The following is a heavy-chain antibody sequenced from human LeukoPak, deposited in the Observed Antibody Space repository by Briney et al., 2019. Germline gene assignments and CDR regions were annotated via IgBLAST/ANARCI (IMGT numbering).Heavy chain of an antibody. J-gene: IGHJ4*02. CDR2: ISHDGSNK. V-gene: IGHV3-30-3*01. Sequence: GGSLRLSCAASGFTFSSYPMHWVRQAPGKGLEWVAVISHDGSNKYYADSVKGRFTISRDNSKNTLYLQMNSLRAEDTAVYYCAKDLLAAAGKNFDYWGQGTLVTVSS. CDR1: GFTFSSYP. D-gene: IGHD6-13*01. CDR3: AKDLLAAAGKNFDY.